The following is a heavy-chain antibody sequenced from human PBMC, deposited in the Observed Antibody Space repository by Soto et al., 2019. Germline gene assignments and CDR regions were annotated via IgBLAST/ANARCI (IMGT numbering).Heavy chain of an antibody. V-gene: IGHV1-58*01. J-gene: IGHJ6*02. Sequence: ASVKVSCKASGFTFTSSAVQWVRQARGQRLEWIGWIAVGSGNTNYAQKFQERVTITRDMSTSTAYMELSSLRSEDTAVYYCAADLIAAAGTTYYYYGMDVWGQGTTVTVSS. CDR3: AADLIAAAGTTYYYYGMDV. CDR1: GFTFTSSA. D-gene: IGHD6-13*01. CDR2: IAVGSGNT.